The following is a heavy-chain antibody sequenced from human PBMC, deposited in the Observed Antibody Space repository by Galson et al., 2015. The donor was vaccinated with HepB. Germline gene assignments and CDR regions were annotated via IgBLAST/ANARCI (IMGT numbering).Heavy chain of an antibody. V-gene: IGHV1-18*01. CDR3: VRDIAYDVDN. D-gene: IGHD3-22*01. J-gene: IGHJ4*02. CDR2: INAGNGKT. CDR1: GYTFTSYG. Sequence: SVKVSCKASGYTFTSYGVTWVRQAAGEGLEWMGWINAGNGKTNYAQKFQGRVTVTTDTSTNTAYMDLRSLRSDDTAVYYCVRDIAYDVDNWGQGTLVIVSS.